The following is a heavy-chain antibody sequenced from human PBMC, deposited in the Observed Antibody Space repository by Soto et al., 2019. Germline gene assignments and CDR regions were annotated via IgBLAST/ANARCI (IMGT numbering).Heavy chain of an antibody. CDR3: ARGSCSSTSCYYQKDYYYYYGMDV. V-gene: IGHV3-11*01. J-gene: IGHJ6*02. CDR1: GFTFSDYY. D-gene: IGHD2-2*01. Sequence: QVQLVESGGGLVKPGGSLRLSCAASGFTFSDYYMSWIRQAPGKGLEWVSYISSSGSTIYYADSVKGRFTISRDNAKNSMYLHMNSMRAEDTSVYYCARGSCSSTSCYYQKDYYYYYGMDVWGQGTTVTVSS. CDR2: ISSSGSTI.